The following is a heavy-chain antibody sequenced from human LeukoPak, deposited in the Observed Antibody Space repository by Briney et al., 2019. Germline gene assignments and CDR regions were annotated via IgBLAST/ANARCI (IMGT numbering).Heavy chain of an antibody. CDR3: ARDNRGERTPGWGYGGFDI. Sequence: GASVKVSCKSSGYTFAKFYIHWVRQAPGQGLEWMGIINPSGGSTSYAQKFQGGVSMTRDTSTSTVYMKLSSLRSEDTGVYYCARDNRGERTPGWGYGGFDIWGQGTMVSVSS. CDR2: INPSGGST. V-gene: IGHV1-46*01. J-gene: IGHJ3*02. D-gene: IGHD3-16*01. CDR1: GYTFAKFY.